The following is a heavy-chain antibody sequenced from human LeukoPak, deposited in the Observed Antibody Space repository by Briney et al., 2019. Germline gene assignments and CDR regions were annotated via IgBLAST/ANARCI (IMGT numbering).Heavy chain of an antibody. V-gene: IGHV3-7*01. Sequence: GGSLRLSCAASGFTFSSYWMSWVRQAPGKGLEWVANIKQDGSEKYYVDSVKGRFTISRDNAKNSLYLQMNSLRAEDTAVYYCARIAASYYYYYYYYMDVWGKGTTVTISS. CDR1: GFTFSSYW. CDR3: ARIAASYYYYYYYYMDV. CDR2: IKQDGSEK. D-gene: IGHD6-13*01. J-gene: IGHJ6*03.